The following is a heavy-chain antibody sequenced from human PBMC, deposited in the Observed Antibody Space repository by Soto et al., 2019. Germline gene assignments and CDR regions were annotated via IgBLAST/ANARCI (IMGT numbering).Heavy chain of an antibody. J-gene: IGHJ6*02. Sequence: QVQLVQSGAEVRKPGASVKVSCKASGYNFTTYRISWVRKAPGQGLEWMGWISGYNGHTKYAQTFQGRVTMTTDTSTSTVYKGLRSLRSDDTAVYYCEREGEMPYYYYGLDVWGQGTTFTVS. V-gene: IGHV1-18*01. D-gene: IGHD3-16*01. CDR3: EREGEMPYYYYGLDV. CDR1: GYNFTTYR. CDR2: ISGYNGHT.